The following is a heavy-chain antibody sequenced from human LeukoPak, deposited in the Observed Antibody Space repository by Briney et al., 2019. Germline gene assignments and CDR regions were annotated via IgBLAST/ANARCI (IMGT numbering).Heavy chain of an antibody. V-gene: IGHV1-2*02. CDR1: GYTFTGYY. D-gene: IGHD3-22*01. Sequence: ASVKVSCTASGYTFTGYYVHWVRQAPGQGLEWMGWINPNSGGTNYAQKFQGRVTMTRDTSISTAYMELSRLRSDDTAVYYCARAFGYDSSGYYSDAFDIWGQGTMVTVSS. J-gene: IGHJ3*02. CDR2: INPNSGGT. CDR3: ARAFGYDSSGYYSDAFDI.